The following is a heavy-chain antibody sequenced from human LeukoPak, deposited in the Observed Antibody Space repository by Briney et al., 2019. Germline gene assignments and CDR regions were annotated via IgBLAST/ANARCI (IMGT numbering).Heavy chain of an antibody. Sequence: ASVRVSCKASAYTFTGYYLHWVRQAPGQGLQWMGWTDPNNGDTEYAQKFQGRVTMTRDRSISTAYMELGRLTSDDTAVYYCARRSRNGLDAFDIWGQGTMVTVSS. V-gene: IGHV1-2*02. CDR3: ARRSRNGLDAFDI. CDR2: TDPNNGDT. D-gene: IGHD1-14*01. J-gene: IGHJ3*02. CDR1: AYTFTGYY.